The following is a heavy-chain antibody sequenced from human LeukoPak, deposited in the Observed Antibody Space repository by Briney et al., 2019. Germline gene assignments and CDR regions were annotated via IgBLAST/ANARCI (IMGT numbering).Heavy chain of an antibody. J-gene: IGHJ3*02. V-gene: IGHV1-8*03. Sequence: GASVKVSCKASGYTFTSYDINWVRQATGQGLEWMGWMNPNSGNTGYARKFQGRVTITRNTSISTAYMELSSLRSEDTAVYYCARLRVRYFDWLSGLDAFDIWGQGTMVTVSS. CDR3: ARLRVRYFDWLSGLDAFDI. CDR2: MNPNSGNT. CDR1: GYTFTSYD. D-gene: IGHD3-9*01.